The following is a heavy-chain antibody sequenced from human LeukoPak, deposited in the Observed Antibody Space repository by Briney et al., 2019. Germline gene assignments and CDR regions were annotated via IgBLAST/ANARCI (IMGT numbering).Heavy chain of an antibody. J-gene: IGHJ3*02. Sequence: GGSLRLSCAASGFTVSSNYMSWVRQAPGKGLEWVSGIFGGGSTYYADSVKGRFTISRDNSKNTLYLQINSLGPEDTAVYYCARSDSSSSRRAFDIWGLGTMVTVSS. D-gene: IGHD6-6*01. CDR3: ARSDSSSSRRAFDI. V-gene: IGHV3-66*02. CDR2: IFGGGST. CDR1: GFTVSSNY.